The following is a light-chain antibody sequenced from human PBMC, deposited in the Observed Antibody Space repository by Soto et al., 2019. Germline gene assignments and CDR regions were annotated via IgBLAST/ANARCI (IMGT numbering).Light chain of an antibody. CDR3: AAWDVSLVV. V-gene: IGLV1-44*01. CDR1: SSNIGTNT. Sequence: QSALTQPPSASGTPGQRVTISCSGSSSNIGTNTVIWYQQLPGAAPKLLIYSDNQRPSGVPVRFSGSKSGTSASLAISGLQSEDEADYFCAAWDVSLVVFGGGTKLTVL. J-gene: IGLJ2*01. CDR2: SDN.